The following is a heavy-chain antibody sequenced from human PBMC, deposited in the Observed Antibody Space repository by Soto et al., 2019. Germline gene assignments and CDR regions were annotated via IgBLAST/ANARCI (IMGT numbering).Heavy chain of an antibody. Sequence: SETLSLTCAVSGGSISSGGYSWSWIRQPPGKGLEWIGYIYHSGSTYYNPSLKSRVTISVDRSKNQFSLKLSSVTAADTAVYYCARGSSKRYYDSSGYFDYWGQGTLVTVSS. CDR3: ARGSSKRYYDSSGYFDY. V-gene: IGHV4-30-2*01. D-gene: IGHD3-22*01. CDR2: IYHSGST. CDR1: GGSISSGGYS. J-gene: IGHJ4*02.